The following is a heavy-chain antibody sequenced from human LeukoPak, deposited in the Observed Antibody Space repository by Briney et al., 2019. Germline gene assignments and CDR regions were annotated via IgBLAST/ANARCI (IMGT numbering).Heavy chain of an antibody. D-gene: IGHD1-26*01. CDR2: IKPDGSEK. CDR1: GFSFSGTW. CDR3: TSYLDPDSGG. Sequence: GGSLRLSCVASGFSFSGTWMTWVRQAPGKGLECVANIKPDGSEKYYVDSVKGRFTVSRDNAKNSLYLQMNSLRVEDTAIYYCTSYLDPDSGGRGQGTLGNVSS. V-gene: IGHV3-7*01. J-gene: IGHJ1*01.